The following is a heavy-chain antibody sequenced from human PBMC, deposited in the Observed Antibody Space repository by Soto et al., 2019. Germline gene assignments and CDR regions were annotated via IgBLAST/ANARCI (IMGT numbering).Heavy chain of an antibody. J-gene: IGHJ4*02. Sequence: QVQLVQSGAEVKKPGSSVKVSCKASGGTFSSYAISWVRQAPGQGLEWMGGIIPIFGTANYAQKFQGRVTITADESTSTAYMELSRLRSEDTAVYYCARVREDCSGGSCYSGYHFDYWGQGTLVTVSS. V-gene: IGHV1-69*12. CDR1: GGTFSSYA. CDR3: ARVREDCSGGSCYSGYHFDY. CDR2: IIPIFGTA. D-gene: IGHD2-15*01.